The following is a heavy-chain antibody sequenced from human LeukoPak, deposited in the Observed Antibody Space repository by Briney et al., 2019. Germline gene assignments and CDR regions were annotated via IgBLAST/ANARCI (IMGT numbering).Heavy chain of an antibody. CDR3: ARDTGYYPHWYFGL. D-gene: IGHD3-9*01. CDR1: GGSISSYY. Sequence: SETLSLTCTVSGGSISSYYWSWIRQPPGKGLEWIGYIYYSGSTNYNPSLKSRVTISVDTSKSQFSLKLSSVTAADTAVYYCARDTGYYPHWYFGLWGRGTLVTVSS. CDR2: IYYSGST. V-gene: IGHV4-59*01. J-gene: IGHJ2*01.